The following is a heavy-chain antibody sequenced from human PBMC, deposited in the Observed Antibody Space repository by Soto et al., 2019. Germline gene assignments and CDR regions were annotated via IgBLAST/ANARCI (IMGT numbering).Heavy chain of an antibody. CDR2: TYYRSTWYN. Sequence: SQTLSLTCAISGDSVSSNSAAWNWIRQSPSRGLEWLGRTYYRSTWYNDYAVSVQSRITIKPDTSKNQFSLQLNSVTPEETAVYYCARDHDSSGYYYFDYWGQGTLVTVSS. CDR3: ARDHDSSGYYYFDY. D-gene: IGHD3-22*01. CDR1: GDSVSSNSAA. J-gene: IGHJ4*02. V-gene: IGHV6-1*01.